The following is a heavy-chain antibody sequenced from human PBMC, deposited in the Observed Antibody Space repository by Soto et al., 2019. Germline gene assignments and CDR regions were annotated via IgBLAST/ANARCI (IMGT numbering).Heavy chain of an antibody. CDR1: GGSISSYY. CDR2: VYYSGST. Sequence: PSETLSLTCTVSGGSISSYYWSWIRQPPGKGLEWIGCVYYSGSTNYNPSLKSRVTISVDTSKNQFSLKLSSVTAADTAVYYCARDSDAYGMDVWGQGTTVTVSS. V-gene: IGHV4-59*12. J-gene: IGHJ6*02. CDR3: ARDSDAYGMDV.